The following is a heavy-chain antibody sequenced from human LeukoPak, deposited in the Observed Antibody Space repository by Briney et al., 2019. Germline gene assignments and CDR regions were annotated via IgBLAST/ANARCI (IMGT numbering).Heavy chain of an antibody. CDR2: ISYDGSNK. CDR3: IRYFAY. J-gene: IGHJ4*02. Sequence: GRSLRLSCAASGFTFSSYAMHWVRQAPGKGLEWVAVISYDGSNKYYADSVKGRFTISRDNSKSTLYLQMNSLRAEDTAVYYCIRYFAYWGQGTLVTVSS. V-gene: IGHV3-30*04. CDR1: GFTFSSYA.